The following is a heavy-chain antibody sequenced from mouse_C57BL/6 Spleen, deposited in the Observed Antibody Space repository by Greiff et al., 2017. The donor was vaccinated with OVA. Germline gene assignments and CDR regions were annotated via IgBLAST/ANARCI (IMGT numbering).Heavy chain of an antibody. CDR2: IYPGGGYT. J-gene: IGHJ1*03. V-gene: IGHV1-63*01. CDR1: GYTFTNYW. CDR3: GRRGFDSGYDRYFDD. D-gene: IGHD1-1*01. Sequence: QVQLKESGAELVRPGTSVKMSCKASGYTFTNYWIGWAKQRPGHGLEWIGDIYPGGGYTNYNEKFKGKATLTADKSFSTAYMQFSSLTSEDSAIYYCGRRGFDSGYDRYFDDWGTGTTVTVSS.